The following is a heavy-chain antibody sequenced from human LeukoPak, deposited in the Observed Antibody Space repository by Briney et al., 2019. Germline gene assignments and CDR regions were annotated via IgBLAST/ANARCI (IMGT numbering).Heavy chain of an antibody. V-gene: IGHV3-21*01. Sequence: GGSLRLSCAASGFTFSSYSMNWVRQAPGKGLEWVSSISSSSSYVYYADSVKGRFTISRDNAKKSLYLQMNSLRAEDTAVYYCARGQDTAMVPFDYWGQGTLVTVSS. CDR2: ISSSSSYV. CDR1: GFTFSSYS. D-gene: IGHD5-18*01. CDR3: ARGQDTAMVPFDY. J-gene: IGHJ4*02.